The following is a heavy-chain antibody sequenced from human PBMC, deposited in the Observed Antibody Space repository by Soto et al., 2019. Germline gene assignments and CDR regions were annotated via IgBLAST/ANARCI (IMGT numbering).Heavy chain of an antibody. Sequence: QVQLVQSGAEVKKPGSSVKVSCKASGGTFSSYTISWVRQAPGQGLEWMGRIIPILGIVNYAQKFQGRVTXXGXXTTSTAYMGLSSLRSEDTAVYYCARDPSAYDLPAYWGQGTLVTVSS. CDR3: ARDPSAYDLPAY. V-gene: IGHV1-69*08. CDR2: IIPILGIV. CDR1: GGTFSSYT. D-gene: IGHD5-12*01. J-gene: IGHJ4*02.